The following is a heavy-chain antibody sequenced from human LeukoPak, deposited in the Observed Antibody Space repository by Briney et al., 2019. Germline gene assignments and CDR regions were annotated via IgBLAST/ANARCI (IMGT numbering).Heavy chain of an antibody. V-gene: IGHV3-15*01. CDR1: GCTFSIAW. Sequence: GGSLRLSCAASGCTFSIAWMSWVRQAPGKGLEWVGRIRSKTDSGTTDYAAPVKGRFTISRDDSKNTLYLQMNSLKAEDTAIYYCTTDWYAFWGQGTLVTVSS. J-gene: IGHJ4*02. D-gene: IGHD2-2*01. CDR3: TTDWYAF. CDR2: IRSKTDSGTT.